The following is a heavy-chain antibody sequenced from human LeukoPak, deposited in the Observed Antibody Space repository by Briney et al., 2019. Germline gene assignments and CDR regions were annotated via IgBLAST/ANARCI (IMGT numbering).Heavy chain of an antibody. CDR3: ARGLWFTPDY. CDR1: GFTFSSYN. J-gene: IGHJ4*02. Sequence: GGSLRLSCAASGFTFSSYNMNWVRQAPGKGLEWVANIKQDGSEKYYVDSVKGRFTISRDNAKNSLYLQMNSLRAEDTAVYYCARGLWFTPDYWGQGTLVTVSS. CDR2: IKQDGSEK. V-gene: IGHV3-7*04. D-gene: IGHD3-10*01.